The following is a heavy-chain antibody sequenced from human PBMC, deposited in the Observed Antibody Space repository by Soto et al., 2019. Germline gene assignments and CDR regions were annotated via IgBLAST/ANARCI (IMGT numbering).Heavy chain of an antibody. J-gene: IGHJ4*02. V-gene: IGHV1-69*01. CDR3: ALSRHYYDDSGRENYFDY. D-gene: IGHD3-22*01. CDR1: GGTFNRHA. Sequence: QVQLVQSGAEVKKPGSSVKVSCKASGGTFNRHAFSWVRQAPGQGLEWMGGIISMFGTPNYAQNFQGRVTITADESTNTAYMELSSLTSQDTAVYYCALSRHYYDDSGRENYFDYWGQGTLVTVSS. CDR2: IISMFGTP.